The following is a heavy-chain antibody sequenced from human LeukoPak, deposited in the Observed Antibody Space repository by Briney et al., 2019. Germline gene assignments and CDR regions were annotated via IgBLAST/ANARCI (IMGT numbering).Heavy chain of an antibody. CDR3: AKDQGYSYGSGYFDY. J-gene: IGHJ4*02. V-gene: IGHV3-23*01. CDR1: GFTFSSYA. Sequence: QPGGSLRLSCAASGFTFSSYAMSWVRQAPGKGLEWVSAISGSGGSTYYADPVKGRFTISRDNSKNTLYLQMNSLRAEDAAVYYCAKDQGYSYGSGYFDYWGQGTLVTVSS. D-gene: IGHD5-18*01. CDR2: ISGSGGST.